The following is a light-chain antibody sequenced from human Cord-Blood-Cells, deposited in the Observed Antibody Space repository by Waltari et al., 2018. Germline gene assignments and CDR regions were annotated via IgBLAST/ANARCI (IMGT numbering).Light chain of an antibody. V-gene: IGKV3-11*01. Sequence: EIVLTQSPATLSLSPGERATLSCRASQSVSSYLAWYQQKPGQAPKLLIYDASDRATGIPARFSGSGSGTDVTLTISSLEPEDVAVYYCQQRSNWLFTFGPGTKVDIK. J-gene: IGKJ3*01. CDR1: QSVSSY. CDR3: QQRSNWLFT. CDR2: DAS.